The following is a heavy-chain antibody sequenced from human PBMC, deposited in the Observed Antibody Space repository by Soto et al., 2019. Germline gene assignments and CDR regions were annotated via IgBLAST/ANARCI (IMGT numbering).Heavy chain of an antibody. CDR1: GGSISSGGYY. CDR2: IYYSGST. J-gene: IGHJ3*02. CDR3: ARQGGYDFDAFDI. D-gene: IGHD5-12*01. Sequence: SETLSLTCTVSGGSISSGGYYWSWIRQHPGKGLEWIGYIYYSGSTYYNPSLKSRVTISVDTSKNQFSLKLSSVTAADTAVYYCARQGGYDFDAFDIWGQGTMVTVSS. V-gene: IGHV4-31*03.